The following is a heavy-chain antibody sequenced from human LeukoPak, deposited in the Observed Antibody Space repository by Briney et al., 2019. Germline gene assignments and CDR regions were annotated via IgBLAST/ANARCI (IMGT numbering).Heavy chain of an antibody. CDR3: ARIAVPATIGSPNYYMDV. J-gene: IGHJ6*03. D-gene: IGHD2-2*01. CDR2: RNRDGSEK. V-gene: IGHV3-7*01. CDR1: GFTFNNYW. Sequence: PGGSLRLSCAASGFTFNNYWMNWVRQAPGKGLQWVANRNRDGSEKYYVESVRGRFTISRDNAKNSLYLQRNSLRAEDSAVYYCARIAVPATIGSPNYYMDVWGKGTTVTVSS.